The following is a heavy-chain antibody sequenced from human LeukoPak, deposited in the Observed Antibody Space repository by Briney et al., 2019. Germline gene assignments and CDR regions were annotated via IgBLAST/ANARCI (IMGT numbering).Heavy chain of an antibody. V-gene: IGHV4-59*01. CDR2: IYYSGST. CDR3: ARDHYGDHAFDY. Sequence: PSETLSLTCTVSGGSISSYYWSWIRQPPGKGLEWIGDIYYSGSTNYNPSLKSRVTISVDTSKNQFSLKLSSVTAADTAVYYCARDHYGDHAFDYWGQGTLVTVSS. CDR1: GGSISSYY. D-gene: IGHD4-17*01. J-gene: IGHJ4*02.